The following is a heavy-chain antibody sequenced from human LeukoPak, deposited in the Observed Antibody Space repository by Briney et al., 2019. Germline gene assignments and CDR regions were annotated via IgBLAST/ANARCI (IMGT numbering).Heavy chain of an antibody. CDR3: ARDADYGDYGGYYYMDV. D-gene: IGHD4-17*01. J-gene: IGHJ6*03. V-gene: IGHV3-21*01. Sequence: GGSLRLSCAASGFTFSSYSMNWVRQAPGKGLEWVSSISSSSSYIYYADSVKGRFTISRDNAKNSLYLQMNSLRAEDTAVYYCARDADYGDYGGYYYMDVWGKGTTVTVSS. CDR2: ISSSSSYI. CDR1: GFTFSSYS.